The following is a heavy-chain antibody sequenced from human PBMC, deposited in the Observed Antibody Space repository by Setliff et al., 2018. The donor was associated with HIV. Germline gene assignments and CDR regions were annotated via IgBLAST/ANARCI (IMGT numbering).Heavy chain of an antibody. V-gene: IGHV3-15*01. CDR2: IKTKTQRGTT. Sequence: GGSLRLSCAASGFTFSDVWMNWVRQAPGKGLEWVGRIKTKTQRGTTDYAAPAKGRFIISRDDSKNTLYLQMNSLRSEDTAVYYCVTGVGTSSVDYWGQGTMVTVSS. CDR3: VTGVGTSSVDY. CDR1: GFTFSDVW. D-gene: IGHD3-22*01. J-gene: IGHJ4*02.